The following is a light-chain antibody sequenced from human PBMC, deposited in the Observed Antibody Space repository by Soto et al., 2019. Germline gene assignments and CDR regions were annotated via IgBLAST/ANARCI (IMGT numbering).Light chain of an antibody. V-gene: IGLV2-8*01. CDR3: CSLITSHTYV. CDR2: EVT. J-gene: IGLJ1*01. CDR1: SSDVGYYDY. Sequence: QSALTQPPSASGFPGQSVTISCTGTSSDVGYYDYVSWYQQHPGKAPKLVIYEVTKRPSGVPDRVSASKSGNTASLTVSGLRADDEADYYCCSLITSHTYVFGSGTKLTVL.